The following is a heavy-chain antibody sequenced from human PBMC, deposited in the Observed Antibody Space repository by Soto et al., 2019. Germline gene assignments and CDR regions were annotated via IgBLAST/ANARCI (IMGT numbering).Heavy chain of an antibody. CDR3: AKGSRITMVRGVNFDY. D-gene: IGHD3-10*01. CDR2: ISGSSGST. V-gene: IGHV3-23*01. Sequence: GGSLRLSCAASGFTFSSYAMSWVRQAPGKGLEWVSAISGSSGSTYYADSVKGRFTISRDNSKNTLYLQMNSLRAEDTAVYYCAKGSRITMVRGVNFDYWGQGTLVTVSS. J-gene: IGHJ4*02. CDR1: GFTFSSYA.